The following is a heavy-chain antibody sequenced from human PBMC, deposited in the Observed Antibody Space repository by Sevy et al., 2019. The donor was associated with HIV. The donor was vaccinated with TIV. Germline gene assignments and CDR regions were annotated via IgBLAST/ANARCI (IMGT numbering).Heavy chain of an antibody. CDR1: GFTLTTYV. J-gene: IGHJ6*02. CDR2: IQYDGTNK. CDR3: AKREKHWVINSYYYPMDV. Sequence: GESLKISCAASGFTLTTYVMHWVRQAPGKGLEWVAFIQYDGTNKYYSGSVKGRFTISRDNSKNTVYLQMNSLRADDTAVYYCAKREKHWVINSYYYPMDVWGQGTTVTVSS. V-gene: IGHV3-30*02. D-gene: IGHD7-27*01.